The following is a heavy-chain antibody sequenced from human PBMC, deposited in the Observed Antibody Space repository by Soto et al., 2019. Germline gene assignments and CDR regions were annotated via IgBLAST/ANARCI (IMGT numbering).Heavy chain of an antibody. D-gene: IGHD5-18*01. V-gene: IGHV3-49*03. CDR1: GFTFGDYA. Sequence: PGGSLRLSCTASGFTFGDYAMSWFRQAPGKGLEWVGFIRSNAYGGTTEYAASVKGRFTISRDDSKSIAYLQMHSLKTEDTAVYYCTRDRAAMVNYYYGMDVWGQGTTVTVS. J-gene: IGHJ6*02. CDR3: TRDRAAMVNYYYGMDV. CDR2: IRSNAYGGTT.